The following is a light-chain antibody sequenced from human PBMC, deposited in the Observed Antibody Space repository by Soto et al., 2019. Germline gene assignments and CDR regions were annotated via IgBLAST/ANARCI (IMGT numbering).Light chain of an antibody. Sequence: QSALTQPASVSGSPGQSITISCTGTSSDVGSYNYVSWYQQHPGKAPKLMIYEVSNRPSGVSDRFSGSKSDNTASLTISGLQAEVEADYYCSSYTTSGTLYVFGTGTKVTVL. CDR2: EVS. J-gene: IGLJ1*01. CDR3: SSYTTSGTLYV. CDR1: SSDVGSYNY. V-gene: IGLV2-14*01.